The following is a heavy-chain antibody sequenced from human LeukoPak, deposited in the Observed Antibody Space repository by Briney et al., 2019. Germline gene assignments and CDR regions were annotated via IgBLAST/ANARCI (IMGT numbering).Heavy chain of an antibody. J-gene: IGHJ4*02. CDR3: ARGRMDYGDSFYFDY. CDR2: SSGRSTTI. V-gene: IGHV3-48*01. D-gene: IGHD4-17*01. CDR1: GFTFGSYG. Sequence: GGSLRLSCAASGFTFGSYGMIWVRQAPGKGLEWVSYSSGRSTTIHYADSVKGRFTISRDNAKNSLYLQMNGLRAEDTAVYYCARGRMDYGDSFYFDYWGQGTLVTVSS.